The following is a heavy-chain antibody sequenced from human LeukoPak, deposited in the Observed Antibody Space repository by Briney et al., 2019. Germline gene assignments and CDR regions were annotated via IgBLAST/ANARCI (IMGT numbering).Heavy chain of an antibody. J-gene: IGHJ5*02. CDR2: INPNSGGT. Sequence: ASVKVSCKASGYTFTAYFMHWVRQAPGQGLEWMGRINPNSGGTNYAQKFQGRVTMTRDTSISIAYMELSRLRSDDTAVYYCAIDLGLAYCGGDCYSEDPWGQGTLVTVSS. V-gene: IGHV1-2*06. CDR1: GYTFTAYF. CDR3: AIDLGLAYCGGDCYSEDP. D-gene: IGHD2-21*02.